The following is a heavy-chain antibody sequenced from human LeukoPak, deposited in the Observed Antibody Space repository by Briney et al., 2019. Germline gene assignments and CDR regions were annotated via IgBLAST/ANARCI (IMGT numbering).Heavy chain of an antibody. J-gene: IGHJ5*02. V-gene: IGHV5-51*01. CDR2: IYPGNSDT. D-gene: IGHD6-13*01. Sequence: GESLKISCKGSGYSFTSYWIGWVRQMPGKGLEWMGIIYPGNSDTRYSPSFQGQVTISADKSISTAYLQWSGLKASDTAMYYCARHVGSSWYLSWFDPWGQGTLVTVSS. CDR3: ARHVGSSWYLSWFDP. CDR1: GYSFTSYW.